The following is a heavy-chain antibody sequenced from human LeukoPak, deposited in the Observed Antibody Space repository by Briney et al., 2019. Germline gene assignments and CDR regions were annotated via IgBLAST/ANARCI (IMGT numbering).Heavy chain of an antibody. D-gene: IGHD5-24*01. Sequence: SVTVSCKASGGTFSSYAISWVRQAPGQGLEWMGGIIPILGTANYALKFQGRVTITADESTSTAYMELSSLRSEDTAVYYCARSDGYNMGSFDYWGQGTLVTVSS. CDR2: IIPILGTA. CDR3: ARSDGYNMGSFDY. V-gene: IGHV1-69*13. J-gene: IGHJ4*02. CDR1: GGTFSSYA.